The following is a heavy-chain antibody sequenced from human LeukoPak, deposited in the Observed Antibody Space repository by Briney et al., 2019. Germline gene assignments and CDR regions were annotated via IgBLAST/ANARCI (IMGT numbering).Heavy chain of an antibody. CDR3: ARVTMVRGVTYYFDY. J-gene: IGHJ4*02. V-gene: IGHV4-59*01. CDR1: GGSISSYY. D-gene: IGHD3-10*01. Sequence: PSETLSLTCTVSGGSISSYYWSWIRQPSGKGLEWIGYIYYSGSTNYNPSLKSRVTISVDTSKNQFSLKLSSVTAADTAVYYCARVTMVRGVTYYFDYWGQGTLVTVSS. CDR2: IYYSGST.